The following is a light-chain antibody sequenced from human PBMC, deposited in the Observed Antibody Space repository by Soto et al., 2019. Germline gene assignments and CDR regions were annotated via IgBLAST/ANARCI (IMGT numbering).Light chain of an antibody. V-gene: IGKV1-5*01. Sequence: DIRMTQSPSTLSASVGDRVTITCRASQNIGTWLAWYQQKPGKAPDLLIYDASTLESGVPSRFSGSGSGTEFTLTISSLQPGDLATYYCQPCGDSWSFGQGTKVEI. CDR3: QPCGDSWS. J-gene: IGKJ1*01. CDR2: DAS. CDR1: QNIGTW.